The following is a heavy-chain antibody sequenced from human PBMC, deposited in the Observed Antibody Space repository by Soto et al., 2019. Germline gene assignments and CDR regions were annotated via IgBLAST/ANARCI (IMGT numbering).Heavy chain of an antibody. CDR2: VYYSGST. CDR3: ARRLEVPAGVYYYDYMDV. D-gene: IGHD2-2*01. CDR1: GGSISSYY. J-gene: IGHJ6*03. Sequence: SGTLSIACTVSGGSISSYYWSWIRQPPGKGLEWIGYVYYSGSTNYNPSLKSRVTISVDTSKNQFSLKLSSVTAADTAVYYCARRLEVPAGVYYYDYMDVWTKGTTVT. V-gene: IGHV4-59*08.